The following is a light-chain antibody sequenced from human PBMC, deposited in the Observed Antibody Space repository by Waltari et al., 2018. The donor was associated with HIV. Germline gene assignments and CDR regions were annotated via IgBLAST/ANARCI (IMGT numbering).Light chain of an antibody. J-gene: IGLJ3*02. CDR2: DNK. CDR3: GTWDSSVSAGV. V-gene: IGLV1-51*01. Sequence: QSVLTQPPSVSAAPGQQVTISCSGSTSNIGQNYLSWYKKPPDTAPKLLIYDNKKRPSGIPDRISGSKSGTSATLAITGLQTGDEADYYCGTWDSSVSAGVFGGGTKVTVL. CDR1: TSNIGQNY.